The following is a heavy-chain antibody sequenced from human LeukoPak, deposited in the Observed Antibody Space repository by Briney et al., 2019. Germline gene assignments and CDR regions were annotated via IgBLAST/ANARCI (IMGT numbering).Heavy chain of an antibody. CDR1: GFTFGSFE. CDR2: ISSSSSTI. V-gene: IGHV3-48*01. Sequence: GGSLRLSCAASGFTFGSFEMNWVRQAPGKGLEWVSYISSSSSTIYYADSMKGRFTISRDNAKNSLYLQMNSLRAEDTAVYYCARGCHGAYCGGDFDYWGQGTLVTVSS. J-gene: IGHJ4*02. D-gene: IGHD2-21*01. CDR3: ARGCHGAYCGGDFDY.